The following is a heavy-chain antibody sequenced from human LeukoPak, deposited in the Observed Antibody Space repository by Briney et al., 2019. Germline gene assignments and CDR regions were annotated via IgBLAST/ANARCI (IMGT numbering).Heavy chain of an antibody. D-gene: IGHD3/OR15-3a*01. J-gene: IGHJ4*02. V-gene: IGHV4-4*02. CDR1: GGSISSSNW. CDR3: ARDQGTGFDY. Sequence: NSSETLSLTCAVSGGSISSSNWWCWVRQPPGRGLEWIGEIFHSGSTNYNPSLKSRVTISVDKSKDQFSLKLSSVTAADTAVYFCARDQGTGFDYWGQGTLVTVSS. CDR2: IFHSGST.